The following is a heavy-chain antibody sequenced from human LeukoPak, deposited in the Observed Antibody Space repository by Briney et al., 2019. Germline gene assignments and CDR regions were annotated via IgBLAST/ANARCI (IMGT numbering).Heavy chain of an antibody. Sequence: PSGTLSLTCAVYGGSFSGYYWSWIRQPPGKGLEWIGEINHSGSTNYNPSLKSRVTISVDTSKNQFSLKLSSVTAADTAVYYCARNAVYYYYGMDVWGQGTTVTVSS. CDR1: GGSFSGYY. V-gene: IGHV4-34*01. CDR3: ARNAVYYYYGMDV. CDR2: INHSGST. J-gene: IGHJ6*02. D-gene: IGHD6-19*01.